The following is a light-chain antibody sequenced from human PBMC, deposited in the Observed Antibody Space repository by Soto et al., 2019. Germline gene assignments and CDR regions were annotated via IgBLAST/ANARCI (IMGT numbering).Light chain of an antibody. CDR2: GAS. V-gene: IGKV3-15*01. Sequence: DIVMTQSPATLSVSPGERATLSCRASQSIRTNLAWYQHKPGQAPRLLIYGASTGVTGVPARFSGSGSGTEFTLTISSLQSEDFAVYYCQQYNNRPRTFGQGTKVEIK. CDR3: QQYNNRPRT. CDR1: QSIRTN. J-gene: IGKJ1*01.